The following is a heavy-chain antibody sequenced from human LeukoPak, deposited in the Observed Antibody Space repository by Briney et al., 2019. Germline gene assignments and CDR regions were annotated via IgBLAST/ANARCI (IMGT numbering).Heavy chain of an antibody. D-gene: IGHD1-26*01. CDR2: ISHDGSNK. CDR3: AKYPGGFTGIVNYYHMDA. V-gene: IGHV3-30*18. CDR1: GFTFSNYG. J-gene: IGHJ6*03. Sequence: PGGSLRLSCAASGFTFSNYGMHWVRQAPGKGLEWVAVISHDGSNKYYTDSVKGRFTISRDNSKNTLFLQMNSLRPEDTALYYCAKYPGGFTGIVNYYHMDAWGKGTTVTISS.